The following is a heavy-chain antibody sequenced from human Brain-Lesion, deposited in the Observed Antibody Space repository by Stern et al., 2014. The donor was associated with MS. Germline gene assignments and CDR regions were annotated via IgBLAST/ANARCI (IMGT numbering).Heavy chain of an antibody. Sequence: EVQLVESGGGLVQPGGSLRLSCAASGFTFSNYWMHWVRPAPGKGLVWVSRVNNDGRRTSYADSVKGRFTMSRDNAKNTLYLQMNSLRVEDTAIYYCARRERWFDSWGQGTLVTVSS. V-gene: IGHV3-74*02. J-gene: IGHJ5*01. CDR3: ARRERWFDS. CDR1: GFTFSNYW. CDR2: VNNDGRRT.